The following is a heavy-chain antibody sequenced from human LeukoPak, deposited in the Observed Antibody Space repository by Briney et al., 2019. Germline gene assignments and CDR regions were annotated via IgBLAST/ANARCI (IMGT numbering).Heavy chain of an antibody. CDR2: INHSGST. J-gene: IGHJ4*02. CDR3: ATAGQWLASRPHDS. D-gene: IGHD6-19*01. CDR1: GGSFSGYY. Sequence: SETLSLTCAVYGGSFSGYYWIWIRQPPGKGLEWIGEINHSGSTNYNPSLKSRVTISVDKSKNQFSLMLNSVTAADTAVYYCATAGQWLASRPHDSWGQGTLVTVSS. V-gene: IGHV4-34*01.